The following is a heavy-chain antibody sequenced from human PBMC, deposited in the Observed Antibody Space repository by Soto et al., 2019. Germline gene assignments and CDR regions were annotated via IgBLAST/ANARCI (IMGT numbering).Heavy chain of an antibody. CDR1: GGSFSSSSYY. CDR2: IYYSGST. CDR3: ARTYYDFWSGYYRASEGENWFDP. J-gene: IGHJ5*02. D-gene: IGHD3-3*01. Sequence: QLQLQESGPGLVKPSETLSLTCTVSGGSFSSSSYYWGWIRQPPGKGLEWIGSIYYSGSTYYNPSLKSRVTISVDTSKNQFSLKLSSVTAADTAVYYCARTYYDFWSGYYRASEGENWFDPWGQGTLVTVSS. V-gene: IGHV4-39*01.